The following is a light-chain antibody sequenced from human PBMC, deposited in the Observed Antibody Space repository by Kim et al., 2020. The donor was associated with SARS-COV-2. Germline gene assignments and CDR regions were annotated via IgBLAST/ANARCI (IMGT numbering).Light chain of an antibody. CDR3: QQYYTTPYT. J-gene: IGKJ2*01. CDR2: WAS. CDR1: QSVLYSSNNKNC. Sequence: ATINCKSSQSVLYSSNNKNCIVWYQQKPGQPPKVVIYWASTRKSGVPDRFSGSGSGTDFTLTISSLQAEDVAVYYCQQYYTTPYTFGQGTKMEI. V-gene: IGKV4-1*01.